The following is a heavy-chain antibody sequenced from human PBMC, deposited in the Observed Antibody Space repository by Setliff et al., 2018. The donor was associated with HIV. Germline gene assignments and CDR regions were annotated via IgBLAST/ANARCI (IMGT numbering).Heavy chain of an antibody. Sequence: ASVKVSCKASGYTFTSYYMHWVRQAPGQGLEWMGIINPSDGSTTYAQKLQGRVTMTSDTSTSTVYMELSSLRSEDTAVYYCAWGYYDSSGIDYWGQGTLVTVSS. V-gene: IGHV1-46*04. J-gene: IGHJ4*02. CDR2: INPSDGST. D-gene: IGHD3-22*01. CDR3: AWGYYDSSGIDY. CDR1: GYTFTSYY.